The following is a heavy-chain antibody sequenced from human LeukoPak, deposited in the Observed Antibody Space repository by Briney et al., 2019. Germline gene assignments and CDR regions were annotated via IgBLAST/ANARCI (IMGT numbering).Heavy chain of an antibody. J-gene: IGHJ6*03. CDR2: INHSGST. CDR1: GGSISSYY. Sequence: SETLSLTCTVSGGSISSYYWSWIRQPPGKGLEWIGEINHSGSTNYNPSLKSRVTISVHTSKNQFSLKLSSVTAADTAVYYCARLTKNDSGSYRFGKKKRGYMDVWGKGTTVTISS. V-gene: IGHV4-34*01. CDR3: ARLTKNDSGSYRFGKKKRGYMDV. D-gene: IGHD3-10*01.